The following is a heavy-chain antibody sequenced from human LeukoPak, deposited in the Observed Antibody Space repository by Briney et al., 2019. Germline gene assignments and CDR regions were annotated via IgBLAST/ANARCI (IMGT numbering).Heavy chain of an antibody. CDR2: IFYSGSI. J-gene: IGHJ3*01. D-gene: IGHD3-22*01. CDR3: ARMGVSYYYDSTTYYPIAFDV. V-gene: IGHV4-38-2*01. Sequence: SETLSLPCPWSGFSISGGYYWGWVRRAPEKGLGWVSPIFYSGSIYYNPSLKSRVTLSVDTSKNQFSLKLNSVSAADTAVYYCARMGVSYYYDSTTYYPIAFDVWGQGTMVTVSS. CDR1: GFSISGGYY.